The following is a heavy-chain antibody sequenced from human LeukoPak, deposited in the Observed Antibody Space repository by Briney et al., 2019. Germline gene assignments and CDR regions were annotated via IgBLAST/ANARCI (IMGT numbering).Heavy chain of an antibody. Sequence: PGRSLRLSCAASGFTFSSYVMHWVRQAPGRGLEWLAIISYNGGFRYYADSVKGRFTVSRDNSKNILYLQMNTVRADDTAVYYCAKAAQIMVVTAIPDSWGQGALVTVSS. D-gene: IGHD2-21*02. CDR1: GFTFSSYV. CDR3: AKAAQIMVVTAIPDS. V-gene: IGHV3-30*18. J-gene: IGHJ5*01. CDR2: ISYNGGFR.